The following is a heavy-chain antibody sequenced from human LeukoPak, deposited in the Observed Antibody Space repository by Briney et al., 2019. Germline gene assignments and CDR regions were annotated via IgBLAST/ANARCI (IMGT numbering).Heavy chain of an antibody. D-gene: IGHD3-22*01. J-gene: IGHJ4*02. CDR2: ISYDGSNK. V-gene: IGHV3-30-3*01. Sequence: GGSLRLSCAASGFTFSSYAMRWVRQAPGKGLEWVAVISYDGSNKYYADSVKGRFTIPRDNSKNTLYPQMNSLRAEDTAVYYCARDGNYYDSSGYPNRWGQGTLVTVSS. CDR3: ARDGNYYDSSGYPNR. CDR1: GFTFSSYA.